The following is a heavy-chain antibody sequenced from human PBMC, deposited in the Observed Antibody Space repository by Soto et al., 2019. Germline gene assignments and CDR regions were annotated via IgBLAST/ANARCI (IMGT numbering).Heavy chain of an antibody. CDR3: ARDRGDYDILTGYSPYYGMDV. CDR1: GGSISSYY. V-gene: IGHV4-59*01. Sequence: PSETLSLTCTVSGGSISSYYWSWIRQPPGKGLEWIGYIYYSGSTNYNPSLKSRVTISVDTSKNQFSLKLSSVTAADTAVYYCARDRGDYDILTGYSPYYGMDVWGQGTTVTVPS. D-gene: IGHD3-9*01. CDR2: IYYSGST. J-gene: IGHJ6*02.